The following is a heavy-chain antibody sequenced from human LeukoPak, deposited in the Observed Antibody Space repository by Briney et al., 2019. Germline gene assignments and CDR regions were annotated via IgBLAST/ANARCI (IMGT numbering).Heavy chain of an antibody. CDR3: ARAGYFDFWSGYDGWLDP. CDR2: IYYSGST. D-gene: IGHD3-3*01. Sequence: SETLSLTCTVSGGSISSSSHYWGWIRQSPQKGLEWIGSIYYSGSTYNNPSLKSRVTISVDTSKNQFSLKLNSVTAADTAVYYCARAGYFDFWSGYDGWLDPWGQGTLVTVSS. V-gene: IGHV4-39*07. CDR1: GGSISSSSHY. J-gene: IGHJ5*02.